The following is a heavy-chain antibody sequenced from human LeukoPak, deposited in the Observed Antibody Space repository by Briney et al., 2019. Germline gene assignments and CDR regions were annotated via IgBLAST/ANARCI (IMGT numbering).Heavy chain of an antibody. J-gene: IGHJ4*02. Sequence: GGSLRLSCAASGFTFSSSAMSWVRQAPGKGLEWVSSISGSGGSTYYADSVKGRFTVSRDTSKNTMYLQMNSLRAEDMALYYCAKDRAPGVFFFDYWGQGTLVTVSS. D-gene: IGHD2/OR15-2a*01. V-gene: IGHV3-23*01. CDR1: GFTFSSSA. CDR3: AKDRAPGVFFFDY. CDR2: ISGSGGST.